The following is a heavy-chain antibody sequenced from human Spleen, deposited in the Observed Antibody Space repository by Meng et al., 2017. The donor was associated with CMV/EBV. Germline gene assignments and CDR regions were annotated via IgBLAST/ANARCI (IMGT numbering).Heavy chain of an antibody. Sequence: ASVKVSCKASGYTFTGYYMHWVRQAPGQGLEWMGWINPNNGDTNYAQKFQGRVTMTRDTSTSTAYMEVSRLRSDDTAVYYCARDLRGFDFWSVQENYYGMDVWGQGTTVTVSS. CDR1: GYTFTGYY. CDR3: ARDLRGFDFWSVQENYYGMDV. CDR2: INPNNGDT. D-gene: IGHD3-3*01. J-gene: IGHJ6*02. V-gene: IGHV1-2*02.